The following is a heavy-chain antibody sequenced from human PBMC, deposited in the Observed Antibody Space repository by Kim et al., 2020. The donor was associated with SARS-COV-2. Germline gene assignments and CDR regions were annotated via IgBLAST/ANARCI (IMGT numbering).Heavy chain of an antibody. J-gene: IGHJ4*02. V-gene: IGHV3-23*01. D-gene: IGHD5-18*01. CDR3: AKPEWIQLWFFGY. Sequence: ADSGSGRSTISINNSKNTLYLQMNSLRAEDTAVYYCAKPEWIQLWFFGYWGQGTLVTVSS.